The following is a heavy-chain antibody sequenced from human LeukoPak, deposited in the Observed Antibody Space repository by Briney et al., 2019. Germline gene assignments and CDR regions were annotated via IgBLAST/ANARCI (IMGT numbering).Heavy chain of an antibody. CDR3: ARHVPYYYYMDV. J-gene: IGHJ6*03. CDR2: INPNSGGT. D-gene: IGHD6-6*01. CDR1: GYTFTGYY. V-gene: IGHV1-2*02. Sequence: ASVKVSCKASGYTFTGYYMHWVRQAPGQGLEWMGWINPNSGGTNYAQKFQGRVTMTRDTSIGTAYMELSRLRSDDTAVYYCARHVPYYYYMDVWGKGTTVTVSS.